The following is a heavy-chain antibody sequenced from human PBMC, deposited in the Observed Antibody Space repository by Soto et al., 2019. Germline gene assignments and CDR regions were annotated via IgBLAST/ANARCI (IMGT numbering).Heavy chain of an antibody. J-gene: IGHJ4*02. CDR3: AKGDDYGDYGGLYYFDY. D-gene: IGHD4-17*01. V-gene: IGHV3-23*01. Sequence: GGSLRLSCAASGFTFSSYAMSWVRQAPGKGLEWVSAISGSGGSTYYADSVKGRFTISRDNSKNTLYLQMNSLRAEDTAVYYCAKGDDYGDYGGLYYFDYWGQGTLVTVSS. CDR2: ISGSGGST. CDR1: GFTFSSYA.